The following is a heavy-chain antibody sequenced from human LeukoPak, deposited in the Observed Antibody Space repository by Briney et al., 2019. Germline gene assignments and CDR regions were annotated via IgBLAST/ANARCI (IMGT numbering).Heavy chain of an antibody. CDR2: VYTGGST. D-gene: IGHD1-26*01. CDR3: AGRDY. CDR1: GAPISNYY. Sequence: SETLSLTCTVSGAPISNYYWSWIRQPAGKGLEWIGRVYTGGSTNYNPSLRSRVTISVDKSRNQFFLNLRSVTAADTAVYYCAGRDYWGQGTLVTV. J-gene: IGHJ4*02. V-gene: IGHV4-4*07.